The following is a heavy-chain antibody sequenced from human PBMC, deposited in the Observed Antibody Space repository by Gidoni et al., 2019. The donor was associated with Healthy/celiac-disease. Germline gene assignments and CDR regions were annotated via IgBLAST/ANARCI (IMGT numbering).Heavy chain of an antibody. D-gene: IGHD1-26*01. CDR1: GYTFTSYY. CDR3: ASPRVVGATTLEFVF. V-gene: IGHV1-46*01. J-gene: IGHJ4*02. CDR2: INPSGGST. Sequence: QVQLVQSGAEVKKPGASVKVSCKASGYTFTSYYMHWVRQAPGQGLEWMGIINPSGGSTSYAQKFQGRVTMTRDTSTSTVYMELSSLRSEDTAVYYCASPRVVGATTLEFVFWGQGTLVTVSS.